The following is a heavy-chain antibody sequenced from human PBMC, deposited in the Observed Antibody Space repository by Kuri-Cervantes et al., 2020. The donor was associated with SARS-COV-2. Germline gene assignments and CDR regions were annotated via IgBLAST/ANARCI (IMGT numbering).Heavy chain of an antibody. V-gene: IGHV3-30*03. J-gene: IGHJ4*02. CDR2: ISNDGTNK. D-gene: IGHD2-8*01. Sequence: GGSLRLSCAASGFTFRRYAMHWVRQAPGKGLEWVAFISNDGTNKDYLASGKGRFTISRDNSQNTLYLQMQSLRSEDSAFYYCARDRLGVHDSWGQGTLVTCSS. CDR3: ARDRLGVHDS. CDR1: GFTFRRYA.